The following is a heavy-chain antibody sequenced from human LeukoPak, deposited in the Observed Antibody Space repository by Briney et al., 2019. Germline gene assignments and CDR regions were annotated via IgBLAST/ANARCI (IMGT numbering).Heavy chain of an antibody. CDR2: ISGRGGST. Sequence: PGGPLRLSCAASGFTFSSYAMSWVRQAPGKGLEWVSAISGRGGSTYYADSVKGRFTISRDNSKNTLYLQMNSLRAEDTAVYYCAKADSYYDLLTCFDFWGQGTLVTVSS. D-gene: IGHD3-9*01. V-gene: IGHV3-23*01. J-gene: IGHJ4*02. CDR1: GFTFSSYA. CDR3: AKADSYYDLLTCFDF.